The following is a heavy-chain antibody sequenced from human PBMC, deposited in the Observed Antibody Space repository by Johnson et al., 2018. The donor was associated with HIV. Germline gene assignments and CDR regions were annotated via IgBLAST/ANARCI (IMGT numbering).Heavy chain of an antibody. V-gene: IGHV3-30*03. CDR1: GFTFGIYG. CDR2: ISYDGSNR. CDR3: ARVGAEDAFDI. Sequence: QVQLVESGGGVVQPGTSLRLSCAASGFTFGIYGMHWVRQAPGKGLEWVALISYDGSNRYYVDSVKGRFTISRDNSKNTLYLQMNSLRAEDTAVYYCARVGAEDAFDIWGQGTMVTVSS. J-gene: IGHJ3*02. D-gene: IGHD1-26*01.